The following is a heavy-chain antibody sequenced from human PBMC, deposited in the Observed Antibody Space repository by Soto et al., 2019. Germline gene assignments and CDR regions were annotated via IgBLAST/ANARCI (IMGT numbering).Heavy chain of an antibody. CDR3: ARDLLDYYYGSGSYYTWFDP. D-gene: IGHD3-10*01. Sequence: QVQLVQSGAEVKKPGASVKVSCKASGYTFTSYGISWVRQAPGQGLEWMGWISAYNGNTNYAQKLQGRVTMTTDTSTSTAYMELRSLRSDDTAVYYCARDLLDYYYGSGSYYTWFDPWGQGTLVTVSS. CDR1: GYTFTSYG. J-gene: IGHJ5*02. V-gene: IGHV1-18*01. CDR2: ISAYNGNT.